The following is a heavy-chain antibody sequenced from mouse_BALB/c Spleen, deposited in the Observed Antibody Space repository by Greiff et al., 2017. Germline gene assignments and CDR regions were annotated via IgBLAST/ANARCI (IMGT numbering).Heavy chain of an antibody. V-gene: IGHV1-87*01. J-gene: IGHJ4*01. Sequence: VQLQQSGAELARPGASVKLSCKASGYTFTSYWMQWVKQRPGQGLEWIGAIYPGDGDTRYTQKFKGKATLTADKSSSTAYMQLSSLASEDSAVYYCIYAMDYWGQGTSVTVSS. CDR2: IYPGDGDT. CDR3: IYAMDY. CDR1: GYTFTSYW.